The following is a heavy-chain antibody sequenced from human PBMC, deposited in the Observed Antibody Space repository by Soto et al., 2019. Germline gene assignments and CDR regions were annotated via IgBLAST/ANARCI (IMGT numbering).Heavy chain of an antibody. CDR3: ARDQGVAAAGITWFDP. V-gene: IGHV4-4*07. D-gene: IGHD6-13*01. J-gene: IGHJ5*02. CDR2: IHSSGST. Sequence: SETLSLTCTVSGASMNSYHWSWIRQPAGKGLEWIGHIHSSGSTNYNPSLKSRVMMSVDTSKNQFSLRLMSLTAADTAVYYCARDQGVAAAGITWFDPWGQGSLVTVSS. CDR1: GASMNSYH.